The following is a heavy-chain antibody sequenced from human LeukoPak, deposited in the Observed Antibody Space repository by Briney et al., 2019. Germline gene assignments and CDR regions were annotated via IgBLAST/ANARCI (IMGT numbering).Heavy chain of an antibody. Sequence: GGSLRLSCAASGFTFSTYGMHWVRQAPGKGLEWVAIIWYDGSNKYYADSVKGRFTISRDNSKNTLYLQMNSLRAEDTAVYYCARESGGMGVWGQGTTVTVSS. CDR2: IWYDGSNK. D-gene: IGHD3-10*01. CDR3: ARESGGMGV. J-gene: IGHJ6*02. CDR1: GFTFSTYG. V-gene: IGHV3-33*01.